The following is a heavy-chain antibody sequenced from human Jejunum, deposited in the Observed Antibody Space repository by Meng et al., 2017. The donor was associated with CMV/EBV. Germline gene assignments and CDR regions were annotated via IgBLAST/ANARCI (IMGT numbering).Heavy chain of an antibody. V-gene: IGHV3-30*07. CDR3: VKDPSTVAAAY. CDR1: GFTFNFYA. CDR2: ISTDGSNK. J-gene: IGHJ4*02. D-gene: IGHD4-11*01. Sequence: CAASGFTFNFYAMHWVRQAPGKGLEWLSVISTDGSNKYSADSVKGRFTISRDNSKNTLYLQMNSLRAEDTAVYYCVKDPSTVAAAYWGQGTLVTVSS.